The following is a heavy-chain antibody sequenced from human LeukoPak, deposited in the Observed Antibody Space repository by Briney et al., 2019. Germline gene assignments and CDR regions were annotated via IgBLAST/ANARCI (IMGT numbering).Heavy chain of an antibody. CDR2: IRSKAYGGTT. V-gene: IGHV3-49*04. J-gene: IGHJ4*02. D-gene: IGHD6-13*01. CDR1: GFTFGDYA. Sequence: GGSLRLSCAASGFTFGDYAMSWVRQAPGKGLEWVGFIRSKAYGGTTEYAASVKGRFTISRDDSKSIAYLQMNSLKTEDTAVYYCTRATSAAGLRYWGQGTLVTVSS. CDR3: TRATSAAGLRY.